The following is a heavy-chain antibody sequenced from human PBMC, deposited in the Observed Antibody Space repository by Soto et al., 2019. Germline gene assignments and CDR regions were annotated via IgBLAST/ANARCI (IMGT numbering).Heavy chain of an antibody. Sequence: QITLKESGPTLVKPTQTLTLTCTFSGFSLSTSGVGVGWIRQPPGKALEWLALIYWDDDTRYSPSLKSSLTITKVTSKKQVVLTMTNMDPVDTATYYCAHSGSGWPPLGMDVWGQGTTVTVSS. D-gene: IGHD6-19*01. J-gene: IGHJ6*02. CDR2: IYWDDDT. CDR1: GFSLSTSGVG. V-gene: IGHV2-5*02. CDR3: AHSGSGWPPLGMDV.